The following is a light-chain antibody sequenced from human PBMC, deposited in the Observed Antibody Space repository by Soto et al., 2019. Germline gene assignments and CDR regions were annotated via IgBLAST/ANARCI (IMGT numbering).Light chain of an antibody. J-gene: IGKJ4*01. CDR1: QSIGNS. V-gene: IGKV3-11*01. Sequence: TVLTQSPATLSLSPGERATLSCKASQSIGNSLGWFQQKPGQAPRLLIDDAFNRATGIPARFTGSGSGPDFTLTISSLEPEDFGVYYCRQRYNWPLTFGGGTKVDIK. CDR3: RQRYNWPLT. CDR2: DAF.